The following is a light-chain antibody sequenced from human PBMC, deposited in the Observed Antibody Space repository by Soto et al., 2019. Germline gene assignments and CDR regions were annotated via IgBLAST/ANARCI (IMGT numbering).Light chain of an antibody. Sequence: QSALTQPASVSGSPGQSITISCTGTSSDVGSYNLVSLYQQHPGKAPKLMIYEGSKLPSGVSNRFSGSKSGNTASLTISGLQAEDEAEYYCCSYAGSSTDVVFGGGTKLTVL. CDR2: EGS. CDR3: CSYAGSSTDVV. J-gene: IGLJ2*01. V-gene: IGLV2-23*01. CDR1: SSDVGSYNL.